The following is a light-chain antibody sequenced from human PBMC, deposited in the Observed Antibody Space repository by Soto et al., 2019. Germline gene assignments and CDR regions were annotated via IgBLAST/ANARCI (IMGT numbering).Light chain of an antibody. V-gene: IGKV2D-29*01. CDR3: MQSIPPPPWT. Sequence: EIVMTQTPLSLAVTPGQAASISCKSAQSLLHSDGKTYLYWYHQKPGQPPQLLNYEASKRFSGVPDRFSGRGSGTDFTLTISRVEVEDVGFYYGMQSIPPPPWTFGQGTKVEI. J-gene: IGKJ1*01. CDR1: QSLLHSDGKTY. CDR2: EAS.